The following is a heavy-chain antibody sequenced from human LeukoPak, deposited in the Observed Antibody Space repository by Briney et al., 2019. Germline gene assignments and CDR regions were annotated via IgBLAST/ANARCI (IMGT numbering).Heavy chain of an antibody. V-gene: IGHV4-34*01. CDR2: INHSGST. D-gene: IGHD5-18*01. J-gene: IGHJ2*01. CDR3: ARGRGIQLWFSPGHFDL. Sequence: SETLSLTCAVYGGSFSGYYWSWIRQPPGKGLEWIGEINHSGSTNYNPSLKSRVTISVDTSKNQFSLKLSSVIAADTAVYYCARGRGIQLWFSPGHFDLRGRGTLVTVSS. CDR1: GGSFSGYY.